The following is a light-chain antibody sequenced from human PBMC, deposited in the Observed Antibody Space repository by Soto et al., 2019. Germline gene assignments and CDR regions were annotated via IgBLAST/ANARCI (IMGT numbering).Light chain of an antibody. CDR2: NAS. J-gene: IGKJ5*01. CDR1: QSVSSN. CDR3: QQRGDWPPIT. V-gene: IGKV3-11*01. Sequence: EIRMTQSPSALSVSPGERATVYCRASQSVSSNLAWYQQKPGQAPRLLIYNASNRTTGIPARFSGSGSGTDFTLTISSLEPEDFAVYYCQQRGDWPPITFGQGTRLEIK.